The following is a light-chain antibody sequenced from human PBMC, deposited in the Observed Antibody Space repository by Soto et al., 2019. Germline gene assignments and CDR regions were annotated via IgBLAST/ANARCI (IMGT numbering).Light chain of an antibody. Sequence: DIQMTQSPSSLSASVGDRVTITCRASQSISSYLNWYQQKPGKAPTLLIYAASSLQSGGPSRFSGSGSGTDFTLPISSLQPEDFATYYCQQSYSTPPFTFGPGTKVDIK. J-gene: IGKJ3*01. CDR2: AAS. CDR1: QSISSY. V-gene: IGKV1-39*01. CDR3: QQSYSTPPFT.